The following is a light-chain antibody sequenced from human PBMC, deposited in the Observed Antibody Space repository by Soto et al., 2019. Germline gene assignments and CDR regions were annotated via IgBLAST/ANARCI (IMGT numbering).Light chain of an antibody. J-gene: IGKJ2*01. CDR3: QQSYSTLMYT. V-gene: IGKV1-39*01. Sequence: DIQMTQSPSSLSASVGDRVTITCRASQSISSYLNWYQQKPGKAPKLLIYAASSLQSGVPSRFSGSGSGTDFTLTISSLQPEDXATYYCQQSYSTLMYTFGQGTKLEIK. CDR1: QSISSY. CDR2: AAS.